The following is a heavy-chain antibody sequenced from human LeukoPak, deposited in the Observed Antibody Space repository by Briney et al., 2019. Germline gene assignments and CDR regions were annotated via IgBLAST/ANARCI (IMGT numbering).Heavy chain of an antibody. CDR2: IYYSGST. CDR3: TRAKGGYVFDY. D-gene: IGHD3-16*01. J-gene: IGHJ4*02. Sequence: SETLSLTCTVSGGSISSSVYYWGWIRQPPGKGLEWIGSIYYSGSTYYNPSLKSRVTISVDTSKNQFSLNLSSVTAADTAVYYCTRAKGGYVFDYWGQGTLVTVSS. CDR1: GGSISSSVYY. V-gene: IGHV4-39*01.